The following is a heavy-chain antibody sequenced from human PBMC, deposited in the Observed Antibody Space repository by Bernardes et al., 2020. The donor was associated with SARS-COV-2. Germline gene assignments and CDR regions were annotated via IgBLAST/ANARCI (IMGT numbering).Heavy chain of an antibody. CDR2: INHSGST. V-gene: IGHV4-34*01. Sequence: SETLSLTCAVYGGSFSGYYWSWIRQPPGKGLEWIGEINHSGSTNYNPSLKSRVTISVDTSKNQFSLKLSSVTAADTAVYYCARGGWGYGDYIGHYYYYGMDVWGQGTTVTVSS. J-gene: IGHJ6*02. CDR3: ARGGWGYGDYIGHYYYYGMDV. CDR1: GGSFSGYY. D-gene: IGHD4-17*01.